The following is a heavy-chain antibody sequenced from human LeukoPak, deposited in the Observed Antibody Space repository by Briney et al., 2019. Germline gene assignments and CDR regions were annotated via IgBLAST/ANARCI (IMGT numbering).Heavy chain of an antibody. CDR1: GGSISSYY. CDR2: IYYSGST. J-gene: IGHJ4*02. D-gene: IGHD2-2*01. CDR3: ARVGLDISTHLDY. V-gene: IGHV4-59*12. Sequence: PSETLSLTCTVSGGSISSYYWSWIRQPPGKGLEWIGYIYYSGSTNCNPSLKSRVTISVDTSKNQFSLKLSSVTAADTAVYFCARVGLDISTHLDYWGQGTLVTVSS.